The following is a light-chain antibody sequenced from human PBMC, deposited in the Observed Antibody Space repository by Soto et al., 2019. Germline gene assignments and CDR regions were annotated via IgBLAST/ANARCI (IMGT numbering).Light chain of an antibody. V-gene: IGLV1-44*01. Sequence: QSALTQPPSASGTPGQRVTISCSGSSSNIETNTVDWYQHLPGTAPKVLIFNNNQRPSGVPDRFSGSKAGTSASLAISGLQSEDEAHYYCAVWADNLSGMIFGGGTKVTVL. CDR1: SSNIETNT. J-gene: IGLJ2*01. CDR3: AVWADNLSGMI. CDR2: NNN.